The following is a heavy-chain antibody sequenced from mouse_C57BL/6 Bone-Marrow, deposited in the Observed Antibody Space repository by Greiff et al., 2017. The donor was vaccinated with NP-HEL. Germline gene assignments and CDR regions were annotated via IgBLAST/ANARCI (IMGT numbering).Heavy chain of an antibody. CDR3: ARHEERGTAQATLFAY. D-gene: IGHD3-2*02. V-gene: IGHV1-62-2*01. CDR2: FYPGSGSL. Sequence: QVQLQQSGAELVKPGASVKLSCTASGYTFTEYTIHWVKQRPGQGLEWIGWFYPGSGSLKYNEKFQDKATLTADKSSSTSYMQLRRLTSEDSAVYFCARHEERGTAQATLFAYWGQGTLVTVSA. J-gene: IGHJ3*01. CDR1: GYTFTEYT.